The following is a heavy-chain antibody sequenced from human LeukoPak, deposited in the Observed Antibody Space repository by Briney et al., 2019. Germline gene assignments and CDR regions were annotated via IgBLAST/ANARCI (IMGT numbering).Heavy chain of an antibody. CDR3: ARDLVVLPAAKFAY. CDR1: GFTFSTYS. Sequence: GGSLRLSCAASGFTFSTYSMNWVRQAPGKGLEWVSYISSSSSTIYYADSVKGRFTISRDNTQNSLFLQMNSLRDEDTAVYYCARDLVVLPAAKFAYWGQGTLVTVSS. V-gene: IGHV3-48*02. J-gene: IGHJ4*02. CDR2: ISSSSSTI. D-gene: IGHD2-2*01.